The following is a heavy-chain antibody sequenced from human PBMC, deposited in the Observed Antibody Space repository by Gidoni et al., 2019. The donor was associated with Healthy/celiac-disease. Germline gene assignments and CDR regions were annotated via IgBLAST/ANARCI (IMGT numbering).Heavy chain of an antibody. J-gene: IGHJ6*02. CDR1: GFTFSSYW. V-gene: IGHV3-7*03. CDR3: ARDLWRGLGSYYNDYYYYGMDV. D-gene: IGHD3-10*01. CDR2: IKQDGSEK. Sequence: EVQLVESGGGLVQPGGSLRPSCAASGFTFSSYWMSWVRQAPGKGLEVVANIKQDGSEKYYVDSVKGRFTISRDNAKNSLYLQMNSLRAEDTAVYYCARDLWRGLGSYYNDYYYYGMDVWGQGTTVTVSS.